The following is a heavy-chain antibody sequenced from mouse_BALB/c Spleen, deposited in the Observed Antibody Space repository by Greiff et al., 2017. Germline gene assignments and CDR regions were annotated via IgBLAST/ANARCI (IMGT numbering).Heavy chain of an antibody. Sequence: EVQLVESGGGLVKPGGSLKLSCAASGFTFSDYYMYWVRQTPEKRLEWVATISDGGSYTYYPDSVKGRFTISRDNAKNNLYLQMSSLKSEDTAMYYCARAGFTTVGDYWGQGTSVTVSS. CDR2: ISDGGSYT. V-gene: IGHV5-4*02. CDR3: ARAGFTTVGDY. CDR1: GFTFSDYY. D-gene: IGHD1-1*01. J-gene: IGHJ4*01.